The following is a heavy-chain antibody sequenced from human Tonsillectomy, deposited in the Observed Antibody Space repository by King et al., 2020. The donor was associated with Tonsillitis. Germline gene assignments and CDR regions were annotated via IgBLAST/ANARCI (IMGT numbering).Heavy chain of an antibody. CDR1: GFTFCSYY. J-gene: IGHJ3*02. CDR2: IGTAGDT. D-gene: IGHD3-16*02. CDR3: ARMSIGYPDAFDI. V-gene: IGHV3-13*01. Sequence: VQLVESGGGLVQPGGSLRLSCAASGFTFCSYYSHWVRLATGKGLFWAAAIGTAGDTYYPGSVRGRFTISRENAKNSLYLQMNSLRAGDTAVYYCARMSIGYPDAFDIWGQGTMVTVSS.